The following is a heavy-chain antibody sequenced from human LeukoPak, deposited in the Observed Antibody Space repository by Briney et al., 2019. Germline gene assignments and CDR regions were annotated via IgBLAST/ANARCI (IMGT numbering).Heavy chain of an antibody. J-gene: IGHJ4*02. Sequence: SETLSLTRTVPGGSISSYYWSWIRQPAGKGLEWIGRIYTSGSTNYNPSLKSRVTMSVDTSKNQFSLKLSSVTAADTAVYYCARDGYYYDSSGYSYYFDYWGQGTLVTVSS. CDR3: ARDGYYYDSSGYSYYFDY. CDR1: GGSISSYY. V-gene: IGHV4-4*07. CDR2: IYTSGST. D-gene: IGHD3-22*01.